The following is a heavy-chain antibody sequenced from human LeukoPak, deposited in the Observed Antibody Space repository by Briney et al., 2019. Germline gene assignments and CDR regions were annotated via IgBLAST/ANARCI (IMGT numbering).Heavy chain of an antibody. CDR1: GGTFSSYA. J-gene: IGHJ4*02. Sequence: GASVKVSCKASGGTFSSYAISWVRQAPGQGLEWMGRIIPILGIANYAQKFQGRVTMTEDTSTDTAYMELSSLRSEDTAVYYCATVAKGITIVRGVITGIDYWGQGTLVTVSS. CDR3: ATVAKGITIVRGVITGIDY. CDR2: IIPILGIA. V-gene: IGHV1-69*04. D-gene: IGHD3-10*01.